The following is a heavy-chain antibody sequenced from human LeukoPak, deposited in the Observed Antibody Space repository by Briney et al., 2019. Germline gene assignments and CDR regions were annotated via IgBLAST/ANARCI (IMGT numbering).Heavy chain of an antibody. CDR1: GFTGSNNY. Sequence: GGSLRLSCAASGFTGSNNYVSWVRQAPGMGLEWVSAIHSSGATYYADSVKGRFTISRDNSKDTLYLQMNSLRAEDTAVYYCARDWLSYYFDYWGQGTLVTVSS. D-gene: IGHD6-19*01. V-gene: IGHV3-66*03. CDR3: ARDWLSYYFDY. J-gene: IGHJ4*02. CDR2: IHSSGAT.